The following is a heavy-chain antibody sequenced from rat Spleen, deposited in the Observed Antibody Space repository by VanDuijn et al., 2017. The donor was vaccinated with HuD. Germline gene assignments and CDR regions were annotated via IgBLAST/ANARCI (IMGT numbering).Heavy chain of an antibody. CDR2: ISPSGGST. Sequence: EVQLVESGGGLVQPGRSMKLSCAASGFTFSNYGMAWVRQAPKKGLEWVAYISPSGGSTYYPDSVKGRFTISRDNAKSTQYLQMDSLRSEDTATYYCATGGLRRVYGYFDYWGQGVMVTVSS. J-gene: IGHJ2*01. V-gene: IGHV5-19*01. CDR1: GFTFSNYG. D-gene: IGHD1-11*01. CDR3: ATGGLRRVYGYFDY.